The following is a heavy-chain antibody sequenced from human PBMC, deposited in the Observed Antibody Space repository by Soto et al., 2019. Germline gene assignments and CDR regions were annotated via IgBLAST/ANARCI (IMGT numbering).Heavy chain of an antibody. D-gene: IGHD6-19*01. CDR2: IIPLFGTA. V-gene: IGHV1-69*13. Sequence: SVKVSCRASGATFTTSAIYWVRQAPGQGLEWMGAIIPLFGTADYAQKFQGRVTITADESTSTAYMELSSLRSEDTAVYYCPRPKGSYSSGYYYFDYWGEGTLVTVST. CDR1: GATFTTSA. CDR3: PRPKGSYSSGYYYFDY. J-gene: IGHJ4*02.